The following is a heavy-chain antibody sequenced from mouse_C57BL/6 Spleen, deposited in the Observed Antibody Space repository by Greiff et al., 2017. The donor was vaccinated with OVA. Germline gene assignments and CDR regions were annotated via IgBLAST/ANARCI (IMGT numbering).Heavy chain of an antibody. Sequence: VQLQQSGAELVKPGASVKISCKASGYAFSSYWMNWVKQRPGKGLEWIGQIYPGDGDTNYNGKFKGKATLTADKSSSTAYMQLSSLTSEDSAVYFCARKEGSSPAWFAYWGQGTLVTVSA. J-gene: IGHJ3*01. V-gene: IGHV1-80*01. CDR1: GYAFSSYW. D-gene: IGHD1-1*01. CDR3: ARKEGSSPAWFAY. CDR2: IYPGDGDT.